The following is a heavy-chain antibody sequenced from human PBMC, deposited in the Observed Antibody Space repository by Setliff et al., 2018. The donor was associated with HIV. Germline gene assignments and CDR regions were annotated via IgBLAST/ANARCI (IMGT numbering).Heavy chain of an antibody. CDR1: GGSFSGYY. J-gene: IGHJ3*02. CDR3: ARSSDYSNYEQNGAFDI. V-gene: IGHV4-34*01. CDR2: INHSGST. D-gene: IGHD4-4*01. Sequence: SETLSLTCAVYGGSFSGYYWSWIRQPPGKGLEWIGEINHSGSTNYNPSLKSRVTISVDKSKNQFSLKLSSVTAADTAVYYCARSSDYSNYEQNGAFDIWGQGTMVTVSS.